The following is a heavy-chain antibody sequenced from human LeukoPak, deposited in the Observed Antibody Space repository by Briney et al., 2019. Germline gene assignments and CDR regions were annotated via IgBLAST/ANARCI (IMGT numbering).Heavy chain of an antibody. J-gene: IGHJ4*02. V-gene: IGHV1-2*02. Sequence: ASVKVSCKASGYTFTGYYIHWVRQAPGQGLEWMGWINPNSGGTKYAQKFQGRVTMTRDTSISTAYVDLSRLRSDDTAVYYCARDPPGVRYGRPIFDFWGQGTLVTVSS. CDR3: ARDPPGVRYGRPIFDF. D-gene: IGHD2-8*01. CDR2: INPNSGGT. CDR1: GYTFTGYY.